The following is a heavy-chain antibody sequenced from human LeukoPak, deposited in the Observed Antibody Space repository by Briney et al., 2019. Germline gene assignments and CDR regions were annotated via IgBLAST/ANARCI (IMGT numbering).Heavy chain of an antibody. CDR1: GFTFTNYA. CDR3: AKAYHYGAGSSFDY. J-gene: IGHJ4*02. CDR2: ISARGDNT. Sequence: GGSLRLSCAASGFTFTNYAMSWVRQAPGKGLEWVSAISARGDNTYYADSVKGRFSISRDNSQNTQYLQMNSLRAEDTARYYCAKAYHYGAGSSFDYWGQGILVTVSS. V-gene: IGHV3-23*01. D-gene: IGHD3-10*01.